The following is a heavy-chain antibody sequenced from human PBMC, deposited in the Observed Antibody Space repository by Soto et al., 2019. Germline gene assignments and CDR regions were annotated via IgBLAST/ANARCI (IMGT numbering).Heavy chain of an antibody. D-gene: IGHD3-22*01. CDR2: IYHSGST. CDR1: GGSISSGGYS. Sequence: PSETLSLTCAVSGGSISSGGYSWSWIRQPPGKGLEWIGYIYHSGSTYYNPSLKSRVTISVDRSKNQFSLRLSSVTAADTAVYYCARADSSGYLFDPWGQGILVTVSS. J-gene: IGHJ5*02. V-gene: IGHV4-30-2*01. CDR3: ARADSSGYLFDP.